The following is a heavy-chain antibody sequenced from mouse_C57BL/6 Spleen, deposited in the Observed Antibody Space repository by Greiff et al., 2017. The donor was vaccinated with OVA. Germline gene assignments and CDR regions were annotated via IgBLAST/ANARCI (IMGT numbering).Heavy chain of an antibody. V-gene: IGHV1-52*01. J-gene: IGHJ3*01. CDR1: GYTFTSYW. CDR2: IDPSDSET. D-gene: IGHD2-5*01. CDR3: AKGDSNPFAY. Sequence: QVQLQQPGAELVRPGSSVKLSCKASGYTFTSYWMHWVKQRPIQGLEWIGNIDPSDSETHYNQKFKDKATLTVDKSSSTAYMQLRRLTSEDSAVYYCAKGDSNPFAYWGQGTLVTVSA.